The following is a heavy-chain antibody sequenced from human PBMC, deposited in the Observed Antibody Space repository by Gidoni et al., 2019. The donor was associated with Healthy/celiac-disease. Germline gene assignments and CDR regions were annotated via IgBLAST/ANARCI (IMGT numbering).Heavy chain of an antibody. J-gene: IGHJ4*02. CDR1: GGSFSGYY. D-gene: IGHD5-18*01. CDR2: INHSGST. V-gene: IGHV4-34*01. CDR3: AREAGRGWLKPFLDY. Sequence: QVQLQQWGAGLLKPSETLSLTCAVDGGSFSGYYWSWIRQPPGKGLEWIGEINHSGSTNYNPSLKSRVTISVDTSKNQFSLKLSSVTAADTAVYYCAREAGRGWLKPFLDYWGQGTLVTVSS.